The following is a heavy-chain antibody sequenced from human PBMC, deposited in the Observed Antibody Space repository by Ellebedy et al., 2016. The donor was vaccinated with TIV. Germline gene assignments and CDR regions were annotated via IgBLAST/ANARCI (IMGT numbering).Heavy chain of an antibody. Sequence: GESLKISCAVSGFSLSGSTVNWVRRTSGRGLEWVGRISNKADTYATAYAVSVKGSFIISRDDSQNTAYLQMNSLRTEDTAVYFCVTAEAARFSPNYWGQGTLVTVSS. V-gene: IGHV3-73*01. J-gene: IGHJ4*02. CDR3: VTAEAARFSPNY. D-gene: IGHD6-6*01. CDR1: GFSLSGST. CDR2: ISNKADTYAT.